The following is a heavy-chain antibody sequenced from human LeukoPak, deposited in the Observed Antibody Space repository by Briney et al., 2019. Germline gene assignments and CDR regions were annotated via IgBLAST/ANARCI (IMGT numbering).Heavy chain of an antibody. D-gene: IGHD2-2*01. CDR3: ARDSSSQEGYCSSTSCYAAFDY. CDR2: IIPIFGTA. J-gene: IGHJ4*02. Sequence: SVKVSCKASGGTFSSYAISWVRQAPGQGLEWMGGIIPIFGTANYAQKFQGRVTITADESTSTAYMELSSLRSEDTAVYYCARDSSSQEGYCSSTSCYAAFDYWGQGTLVTVSS. V-gene: IGHV1-69*13. CDR1: GGTFSSYA.